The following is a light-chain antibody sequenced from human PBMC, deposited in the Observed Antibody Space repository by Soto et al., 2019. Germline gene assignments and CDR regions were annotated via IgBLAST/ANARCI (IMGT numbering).Light chain of an antibody. Sequence: QSALTQPASVSGSPGQSITISCTGTSSDVGVYNYVSWYQQHPGKAPKLMIYDVSNRPSGVSSRFSGSKSGNTASLTISGLQAEDEADYYCSSYTSSSTLYVCGTGTKLTVL. CDR2: DVS. CDR1: SSDVGVYNY. J-gene: IGLJ1*01. CDR3: SSYTSSSTLYV. V-gene: IGLV2-14*01.